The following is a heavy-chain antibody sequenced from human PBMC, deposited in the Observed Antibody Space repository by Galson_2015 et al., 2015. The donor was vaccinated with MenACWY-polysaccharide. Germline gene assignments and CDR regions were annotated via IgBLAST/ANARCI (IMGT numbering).Heavy chain of an antibody. CDR2: INHSGST. CDR1: GGSFSGYY. D-gene: IGHD6-13*01. Sequence: LSLTCAVYGGSFSGYYWSWIRQPPGKGLEWIGEINHSGSTNYNPSLKSRVTISVDTSKNQFSLKLSSVTAADTAVYYCARGPPLEAAADWFNDYWGQGTLVTVSS. V-gene: IGHV4-34*01. CDR3: ARGPPLEAAADWFNDY. J-gene: IGHJ4*02.